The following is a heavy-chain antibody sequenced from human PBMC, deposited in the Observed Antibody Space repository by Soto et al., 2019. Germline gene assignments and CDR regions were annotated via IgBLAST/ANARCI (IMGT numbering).Heavy chain of an antibody. CDR3: ARTSAAGKYYYGMDV. CDR2: IYPGDSDT. D-gene: IGHD6-13*01. V-gene: IGHV5-51*01. Sequence: GESLKISCKGSGYSFTSYWIGWVRPMPEKGLEWMGIIYPGDSDTRYSPSFQGQVTISADKSISTAYLQWSSLKASDTAMYYCARTSAAGKYYYGMDVWGQGTTVTVSS. CDR1: GYSFTSYW. J-gene: IGHJ6*02.